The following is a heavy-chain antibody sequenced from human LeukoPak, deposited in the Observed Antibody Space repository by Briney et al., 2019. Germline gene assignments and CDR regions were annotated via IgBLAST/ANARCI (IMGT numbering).Heavy chain of an antibody. CDR3: AKNHVTVPNGDWFGP. CDR2: IKWDGIET. V-gene: IGHV3-7*01. CDR1: GFTFSTYW. D-gene: IGHD4-11*01. Sequence: QPGRSLRLSCAASGFTFSTYWMTWVRQAPGKGLEWVANIKWDGIETYYVDSVKGRFAISRNNAKNSLYLQMNNLRDEDTAVYYCAKNHVTVPNGDWFGPWGQGTLVTVSS. J-gene: IGHJ5*02.